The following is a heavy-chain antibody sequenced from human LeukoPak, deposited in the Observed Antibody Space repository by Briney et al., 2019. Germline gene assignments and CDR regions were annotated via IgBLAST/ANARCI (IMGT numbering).Heavy chain of an antibody. CDR1: GFIFSSYA. CDR3: ARVRSYRGSTYFDY. D-gene: IGHD1-26*01. J-gene: IGHJ4*02. Sequence: GGSLRLSCEASGFIFSSYAMNWVRQAPGKGLEWVSSITTSGGDSFYAYSVKGRITISRDNAKNSLYLQMNSLRAEDTAVYYCARVRSYRGSTYFDYWGQGTLVTVSS. V-gene: IGHV3-21*01. CDR2: ITTSGGDS.